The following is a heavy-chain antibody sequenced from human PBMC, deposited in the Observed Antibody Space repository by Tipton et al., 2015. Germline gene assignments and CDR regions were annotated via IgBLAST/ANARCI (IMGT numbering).Heavy chain of an antibody. J-gene: IGHJ5*02. Sequence: TLSLTCTVSGGFISSYRWSWIRQPPGKGLEWIGYIYNSGNTNYNPSLKSRVTISLDTPNNQFSLKLYSVTAADTAVYYCARETGYYFGSGTGRWFGPWGQGTLVTVSS. V-gene: IGHV4-59*01. D-gene: IGHD3-10*01. CDR2: IYNSGNT. CDR1: GGFISSYR. CDR3: ARETGYYFGSGTGRWFGP.